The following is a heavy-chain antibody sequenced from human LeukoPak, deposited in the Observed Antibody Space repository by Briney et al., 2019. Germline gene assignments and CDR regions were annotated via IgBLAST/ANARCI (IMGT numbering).Heavy chain of an antibody. CDR1: GFTFSSYA. Sequence: PGGSLRLSCAASGFTFSSYAMSWVRQAPGKGLEWVPAISGSGGSTYYADSVKGRFTISRDNSKNTLYLQMNSLRAEDTAVYYCAKKGDVVVVAATPFDYWGQGTLVTASS. V-gene: IGHV3-23*01. CDR3: AKKGDVVVVAATPFDY. J-gene: IGHJ4*02. CDR2: ISGSGGST. D-gene: IGHD2-15*01.